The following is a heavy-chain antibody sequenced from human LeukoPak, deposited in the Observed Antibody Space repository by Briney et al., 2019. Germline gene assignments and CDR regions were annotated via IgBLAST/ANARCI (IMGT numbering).Heavy chain of an antibody. CDR1: GYSFTSYW. Sequence: GESLKISCKGSGYSFTSYWIGWVRQMPGKGLEWMGIIYPGDSDTRYSPSFQGQVTISADKSISTAYLQWSSLKASDTAMYYRARPWYYGDYALDAFDIWGQGTMVTVSS. J-gene: IGHJ3*02. D-gene: IGHD4-17*01. CDR2: IYPGDSDT. V-gene: IGHV5-51*01. CDR3: ARPWYYGDYALDAFDI.